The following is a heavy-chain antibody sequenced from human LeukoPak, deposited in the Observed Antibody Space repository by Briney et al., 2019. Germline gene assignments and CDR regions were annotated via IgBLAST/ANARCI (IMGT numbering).Heavy chain of an antibody. CDR2: MNPNSGNT. V-gene: IGHV1-8*01. D-gene: IGHD1-26*01. CDR3: ARGVMISGTYYYYYYVMDV. J-gene: IGHJ6*02. CDR1: GYTFTSND. Sequence: ASVKDSCKASGYTFTSNDINWVRQAAGQGLEWMGWMNPNSGNTGYAQKFRGRVTLTRHTSISTAYMELSSLRSEDTAVYYCARGVMISGTYYYYYYVMDVWGQGTTVTVSS.